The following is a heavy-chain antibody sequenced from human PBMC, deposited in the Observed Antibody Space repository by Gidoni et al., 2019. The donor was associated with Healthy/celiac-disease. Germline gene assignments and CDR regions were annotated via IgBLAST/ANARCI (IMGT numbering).Heavy chain of an antibody. D-gene: IGHD3-22*01. V-gene: IGHV2-5*02. CDR1: GFSLSTSGVG. CDR3: AHLQTAQTYYYDSSGYYQGGNYFDY. CDR2: IYWDDDK. J-gene: IGHJ4*02. Sequence: QITLKESGPTLVKPTQTLTLTCTFSGFSLSTSGVGVGWIRQPPGKALEWLALIYWDDDKRYSPSLKSRLTITKDTSKNQVVLTMTNMDPVDTATYYCAHLQTAQTYYYDSSGYYQGGNYFDYWGQGTLVTVSS.